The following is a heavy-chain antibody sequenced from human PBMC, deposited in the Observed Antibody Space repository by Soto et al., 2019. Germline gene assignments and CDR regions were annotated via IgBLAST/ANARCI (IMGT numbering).Heavy chain of an antibody. CDR2: IYYSGST. V-gene: IGHV4-30-4*02. Sequence: TSETLSLTCTVSGGSISSGDYYWSWIRQPPGKGLEWIGYIYYSGSTYYNPSLKSRVTISVDTSKNQFSLKLSSVTAADTAVYYCARDVGRLRPYNWFDPWGQGTQVTVSS. J-gene: IGHJ5*02. CDR3: ARDVGRLRPYNWFDP. D-gene: IGHD4-17*01. CDR1: GGSISSGDYY.